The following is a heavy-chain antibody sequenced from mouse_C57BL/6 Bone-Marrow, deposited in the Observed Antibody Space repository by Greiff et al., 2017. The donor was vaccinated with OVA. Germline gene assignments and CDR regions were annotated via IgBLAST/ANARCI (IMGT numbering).Heavy chain of an antibody. V-gene: IGHV2-9-1*01. CDR2: IWTGGGT. CDR3: ARNDSYFDD. Sequence: VQRVESGPGLVAPSQSLSITCTVSGFSLTSYAISWVRQPPGKGLEWLGVIWTGGGTNYNSALTSRLSISKDNSKSQDCLKMISLQTGDTARYYCARNDSYFDDWGQGTTLTVSS. D-gene: IGHD2-12*01. J-gene: IGHJ2*01. CDR1: GFSLTSYA.